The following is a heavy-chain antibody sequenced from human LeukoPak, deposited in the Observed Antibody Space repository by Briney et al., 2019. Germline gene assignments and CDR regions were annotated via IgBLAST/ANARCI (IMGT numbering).Heavy chain of an antibody. CDR1: GGSISSYC. CDR2: IYYSGST. Sequence: PSETLSLTCTVSGGSISSYCWSWIRQPPGKGLEWIGYIYYSGSTNYNPSLKSRVTISVDTSKNQFSLKLSSVTAADTAVYYCARSQITIFGVVPNWFDPWGQGTLVTVSS. D-gene: IGHD3-3*01. V-gene: IGHV4-59*01. J-gene: IGHJ5*02. CDR3: ARSQITIFGVVPNWFDP.